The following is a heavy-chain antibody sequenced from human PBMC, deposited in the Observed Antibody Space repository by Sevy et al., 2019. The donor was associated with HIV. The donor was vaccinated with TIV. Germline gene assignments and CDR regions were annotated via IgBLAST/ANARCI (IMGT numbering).Heavy chain of an antibody. CDR2: IIPIFGTA. CDR3: ARGRAYSGYDNNYYYMDV. J-gene: IGHJ6*03. D-gene: IGHD5-12*01. V-gene: IGHV1-69*06. CDR1: GGTFSSYA. Sequence: ASVKVSCKASGGTFSSYAISWVRQAPGQGLEWMGGIIPIFGTANYAQKFQGRVTITADKSTSTAYMELSSLRSEDTAVYYCARGRAYSGYDNNYYYMDVWGKGTTVTVSS.